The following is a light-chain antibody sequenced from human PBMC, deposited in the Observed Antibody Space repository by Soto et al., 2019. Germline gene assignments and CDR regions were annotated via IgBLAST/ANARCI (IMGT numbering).Light chain of an antibody. CDR3: TAWDDSLNGRV. V-gene: IGLV1-44*01. CDR1: GSNIGSHT. J-gene: IGLJ2*01. CDR2: GNN. Sequence: QSVLTQPPSASGTPGQRVTISCSGSGSNIGSHTVNWYQQLPGTAPKLLTYGNNQRPSGVPDRFSGSKSGTSASLAISGRQSEDEADYYCTAWDDSLNGRVFGGGTKVTVL.